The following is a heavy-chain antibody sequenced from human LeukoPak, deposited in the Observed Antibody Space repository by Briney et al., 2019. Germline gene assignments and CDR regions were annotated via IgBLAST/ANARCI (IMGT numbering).Heavy chain of an antibody. CDR3: ARGEGLGYCSSTSCSPDHDAFDI. CDR1: GGSFSGYY. V-gene: IGHV4-34*01. D-gene: IGHD2-2*01. Sequence: KASETLSPTCAVYGGSFSGYYWSWIRQPPGKGLEWIGEINHSGSTNYNPSLKSRVTISVDTSKNQFSLKLSSVTAADTAVYYCARGEGLGYCSSTSCSPDHDAFDIWGQGTMVTVSS. J-gene: IGHJ3*02. CDR2: INHSGST.